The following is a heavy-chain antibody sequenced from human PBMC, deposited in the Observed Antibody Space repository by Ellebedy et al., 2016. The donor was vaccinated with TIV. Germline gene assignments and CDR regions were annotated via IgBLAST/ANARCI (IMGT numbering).Heavy chain of an antibody. D-gene: IGHD2-15*01. J-gene: IGHJ3*02. CDR1: GFTFDDYG. V-gene: IGHV3-20*01. CDR2: INWNGGST. CDR3: ARGVADDDAFDI. Sequence: GESLKISXAASGFTFDDYGMSWVRQAPGKGLEWVSGINWNGGSTGYADSVKGRFTISRDNAKNSLYLQMNSLRAEDTALYHCARGVADDDAFDIWGQGTMVTVSS.